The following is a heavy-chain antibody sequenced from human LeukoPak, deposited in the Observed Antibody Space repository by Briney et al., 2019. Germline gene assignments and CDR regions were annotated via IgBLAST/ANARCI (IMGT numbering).Heavy chain of an antibody. Sequence: GGSLRLSCAASGFGVSDNYMSWVRQAPGKGLEWVSVIYSGGSTYYADSLKGRFTISRDNSKNTLYLQMNSLTAADTAVYYCAKGVGEFGFRFDSWGQGTLVTVSS. CDR2: IYSGGST. CDR3: AKGVGEFGFRFDS. CDR1: GFGVSDNY. J-gene: IGHJ4*02. D-gene: IGHD3-16*01. V-gene: IGHV3-53*01.